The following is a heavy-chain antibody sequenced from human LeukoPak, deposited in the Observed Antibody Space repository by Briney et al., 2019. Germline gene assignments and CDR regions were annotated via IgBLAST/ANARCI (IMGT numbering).Heavy chain of an antibody. D-gene: IGHD3-10*01. CDR3: VRKVYYYMDV. CDR1: GVTLGRYA. J-gene: IGHJ6*04. Sequence: PGGSLRLSCAASGVTLGRYAVNWARQAPGRGLEWVSYISPSGDASVYAESVKGRFTISRDNSKNMVYLHLDSLRAEDTAKYYCVRKVYYYMDVWGNGTTVTASS. V-gene: IGHV3-23*01. CDR2: ISPSGDAS.